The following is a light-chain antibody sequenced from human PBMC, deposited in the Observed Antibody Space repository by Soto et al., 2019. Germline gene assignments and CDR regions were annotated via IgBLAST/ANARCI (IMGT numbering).Light chain of an antibody. CDR1: SSDVVGYNY. Sequence: QSVLTQPASVSGSPGQSITISCTGTSSDVVGYNYVSWYQQHPGKAPKLMIYDVSNRPSGVSNRFSGSKSGNTASLTISGLQAEDEADYYCSSYTSSSTPLSVFGTGTKVTVL. V-gene: IGLV2-14*01. CDR2: DVS. J-gene: IGLJ1*01. CDR3: SSYTSSSTPLSV.